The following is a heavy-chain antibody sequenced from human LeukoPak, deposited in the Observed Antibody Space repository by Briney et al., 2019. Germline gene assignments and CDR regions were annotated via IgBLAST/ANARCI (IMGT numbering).Heavy chain of an antibody. CDR2: MNPNSGNT. CDR1: GYTFTSYD. D-gene: IGHD2-15*01. Sequence: ASVKVSCTASGYTFTSYDVNWVRQATGQGLEWMGWMNPNSGNTGLAQKFQGRVTLTRDTSLSTAYMELSNLRSDDTAVYYCARDEVVAAPNYFGMVVWGQGTTVSVSS. V-gene: IGHV1-8*01. J-gene: IGHJ6*02. CDR3: ARDEVVAAPNYFGMVV.